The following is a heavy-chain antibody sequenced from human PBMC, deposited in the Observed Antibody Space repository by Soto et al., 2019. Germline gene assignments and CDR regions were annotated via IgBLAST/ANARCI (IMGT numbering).Heavy chain of an antibody. CDR2: IYPGDSDT. V-gene: IGHV5-51*01. Sequence: PGESLRISCKGSGYSFTSYGSGWVRQMPGKGLEWMGIIYPGDSDTRYSPSFQGQVTTSADKSISTAYLQWSSLKASDTAMYYCARRGGDFWSAGYYYYGMDVWGQGTTVTVSS. D-gene: IGHD3-3*01. CDR3: ARRGGDFWSAGYYYYGMDV. CDR1: GYSFTSYG. J-gene: IGHJ6*02.